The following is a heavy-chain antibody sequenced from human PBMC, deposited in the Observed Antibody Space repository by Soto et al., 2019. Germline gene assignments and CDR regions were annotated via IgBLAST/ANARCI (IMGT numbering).Heavy chain of an antibody. CDR2: IWYDGSNK. CDR1: GFTFSSYG. D-gene: IGHD5-18*01. CDR3: ARDTGYSYGYWYYFYGMDV. V-gene: IGHV3-33*01. Sequence: QVQLVESGGGVVQPGRSLRLSCAASGFTFSSYGMHWVRQAPGKGLEWVAVIWYDGSNKYYADSVKGRFTISRDNSKNPLYLQMNSLRAEDTAVYYCARDTGYSYGYWYYFYGMDVWGQGTTVTVSS. J-gene: IGHJ6*02.